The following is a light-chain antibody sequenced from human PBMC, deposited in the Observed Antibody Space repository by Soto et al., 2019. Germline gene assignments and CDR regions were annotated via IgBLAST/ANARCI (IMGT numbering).Light chain of an antibody. J-gene: IGLJ1*01. CDR1: SSSIGSNS. Sequence: VLTQPPSASGTPGQRVTISCSGSSSSIGSNSVNWYQQLPRTAPKVLIYTNNQRPSGVPDRFSGSKSGTSASLAISGLQSEDEADYYCAAWDGSLNVYVFGTGTKLTVL. V-gene: IGLV1-44*01. CDR3: AAWDGSLNVYV. CDR2: TNN.